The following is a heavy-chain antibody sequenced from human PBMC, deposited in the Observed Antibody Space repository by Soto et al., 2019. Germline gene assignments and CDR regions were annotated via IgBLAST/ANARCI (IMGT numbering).Heavy chain of an antibody. CDR3: ARHLARYYYDSSGYYPWFDS. V-gene: IGHV5-51*01. J-gene: IGHJ5*01. D-gene: IGHD3-22*01. CDR2: IYPGDSDT. Sequence: GESRKISCKGSGYSFTSYWIVWVRQMPGKGLEWMGIIYPGDSDTRYSPSFQGQVTISADKSISTAYLQWSSLKASDTAMYYCARHLARYYYDSSGYYPWFDSWGQGTLVTVSS. CDR1: GYSFTSYW.